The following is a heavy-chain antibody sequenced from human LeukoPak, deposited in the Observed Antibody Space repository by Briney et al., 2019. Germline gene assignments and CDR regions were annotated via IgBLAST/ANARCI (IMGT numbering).Heavy chain of an antibody. J-gene: IGHJ6*02. CDR2: ISSSSSTI. CDR3: AREKSIGMDV. CDR1: GFTFSAYG. V-gene: IGHV3-48*02. Sequence: GGSLRLSCAASGFTFSAYGMNCVRQAPGKGVEWVSYISSSSSTIYYADSVRGRFTISRDNAKNSLYLQMNSLRDEDTAVYYCAREKSIGMDVWGQGTTVTVSS.